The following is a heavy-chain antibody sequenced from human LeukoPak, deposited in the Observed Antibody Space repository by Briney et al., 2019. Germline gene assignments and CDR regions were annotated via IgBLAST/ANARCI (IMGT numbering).Heavy chain of an antibody. CDR2: IKQDGSEK. D-gene: IGHD2-2*01. V-gene: IGHV3-7*02. J-gene: IGHJ4*02. CDR3: VSQLGGTLEY. CDR1: GFTFSNYW. Sequence: PGGSLRLSCATSGFTFSNYWMAWVRQAPGKGLEWMGNIKQDGSEKCYVDSVKGRFTFTRDNAKKSAYLQMNSLRADDTAVYYCVSQLGGTLEYWGQGTVVTVSS.